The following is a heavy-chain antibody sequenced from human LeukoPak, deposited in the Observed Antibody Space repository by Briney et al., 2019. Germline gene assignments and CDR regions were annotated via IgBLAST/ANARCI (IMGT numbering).Heavy chain of an antibody. J-gene: IGHJ4*02. V-gene: IGHV3-48*02. CDR1: GFTFSTYS. CDR2: ISSSSSSI. CDR3: TSREGY. Sequence: GGSLRLSCAASGFTFSTYSMNWVRQAPGKGLELVSYISSSSSSIFYADSVKGRFTISRDNAKSSLYLRMNSLRDEDTAVYFCTSREGYWGQGTLVTVSS.